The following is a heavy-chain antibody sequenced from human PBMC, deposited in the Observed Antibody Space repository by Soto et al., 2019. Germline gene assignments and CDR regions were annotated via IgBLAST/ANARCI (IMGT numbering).Heavy chain of an antibody. Sequence: ASVKVSCKVSGYTLTELSMHWVRQAPGKGLEWMGGFDPEDGETIYAQKFQGRVTMTEDTSTDTAYMELSSLRSEDTAVYYCARGRGGSGSYLSYYYYYYMDVWGKGTTVTVSS. D-gene: IGHD3-10*01. CDR1: GYTLTELS. J-gene: IGHJ6*03. V-gene: IGHV1-24*01. CDR3: ARGRGGSGSYLSYYYYYYMDV. CDR2: FDPEDGET.